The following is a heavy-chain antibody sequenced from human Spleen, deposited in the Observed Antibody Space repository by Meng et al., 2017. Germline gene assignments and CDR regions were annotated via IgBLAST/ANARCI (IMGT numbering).Heavy chain of an antibody. V-gene: IGHV1-24*01. D-gene: IGHD2-2*01. CDR1: GYTLTELS. Sequence: ASVKVSCKGSGYTLTELSMHWVRQAPGKGLEWMGGFDPEDGETIYAQKFQGRVTMTEDTSTDTAYMELSRLRAEDTAVYYCARKAGKCISTSCDSLDYWGQGTLVTVSS. CDR3: ARKAGKCISTSCDSLDY. J-gene: IGHJ4*02. CDR2: FDPEDGET.